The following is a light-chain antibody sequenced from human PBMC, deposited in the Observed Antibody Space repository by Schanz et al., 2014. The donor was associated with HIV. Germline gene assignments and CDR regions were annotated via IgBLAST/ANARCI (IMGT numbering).Light chain of an antibody. CDR3: AAWDDSLNGWV. CDR2: NSY. CDR1: SSSIGFNT. J-gene: IGLJ3*02. V-gene: IGLV1-44*01. Sequence: QSVLTQPPSASGTPGQRVTISCSGSSSSIGFNTINWYQHLPGTAPKLIRFNSYHRPSGVPDRFSGSSSGTSASLAISGLQSEDEADYYCAAWDDSLNGWVFGGGTKLTVL.